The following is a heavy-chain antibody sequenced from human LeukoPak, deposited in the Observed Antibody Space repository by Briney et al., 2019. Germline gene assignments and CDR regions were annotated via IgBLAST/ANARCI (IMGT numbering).Heavy chain of an antibody. V-gene: IGHV3-7*01. J-gene: IGHJ4*02. CDR2: IDKHGNGK. CDR1: GFTFSISW. D-gene: IGHD1-26*01. Sequence: GGSLRLSCVASGFTFSISWVTWVRQAPGKGLEWVANIDKHGNGKYYVDSVKGRFAISRDYATNSVFLQMNNLRAEDTSVYYCARDAGWGYYDLWGQGTPVTVSS. CDR3: ARDAGWGYYDL.